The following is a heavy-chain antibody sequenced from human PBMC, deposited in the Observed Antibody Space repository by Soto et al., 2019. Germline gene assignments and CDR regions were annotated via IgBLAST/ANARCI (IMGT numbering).Heavy chain of an antibody. D-gene: IGHD2-2*02. CDR3: ATGGYCSDTTCYNFFDY. Sequence: GESLKIPCQGSGYSFTTYWIGWVRQMPGKGLDWMGIIYPGDSDTRYSPSFQGQVTISADKSISTAYLQWSSLKASDTAIYYCATGGYCSDTTCYNFFDYWGQGTLVTVSS. CDR1: GYSFTTYW. J-gene: IGHJ4*02. V-gene: IGHV5-51*01. CDR2: IYPGDSDT.